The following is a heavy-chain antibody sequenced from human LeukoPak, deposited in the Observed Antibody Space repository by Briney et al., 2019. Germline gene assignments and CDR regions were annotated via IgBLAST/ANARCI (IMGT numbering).Heavy chain of an antibody. V-gene: IGHV4-39*07. J-gene: IGHJ4*02. Sequence: PSETLSLTCIVPGGSISSSSYYWAWIRQSPGKGLEWIGTFSSGGSAYYNPSLTSRVSISKDTSDNQFSLRLYSVTAADTAVYYCAREEMATIRPFDYWGQGTLVTVSS. CDR2: FSSGGSA. CDR3: AREEMATIRPFDY. D-gene: IGHD5-24*01. CDR1: GGSISSSSYY.